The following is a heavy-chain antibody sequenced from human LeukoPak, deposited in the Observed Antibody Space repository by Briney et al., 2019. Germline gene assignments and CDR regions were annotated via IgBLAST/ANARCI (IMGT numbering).Heavy chain of an antibody. CDR3: ARDFPARDWFFDL. J-gene: IGHJ2*01. Sequence: ASVKVSCKASGYTFTSYTMNWVRQAPGQGLEYMGWINANTGNPTYAQGFTGRFVFSLDTSVSTAYLQISSLKAEDTAVYYCARDFPARDWFFDLWGRGTLVTVSS. CDR2: INANTGNP. CDR1: GYTFTSYT. V-gene: IGHV7-4-1*02.